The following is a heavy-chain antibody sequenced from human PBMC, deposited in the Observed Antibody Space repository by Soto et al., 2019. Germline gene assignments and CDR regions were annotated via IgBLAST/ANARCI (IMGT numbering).Heavy chain of an antibody. Sequence: GGSLRLSCVTSGITFNTFAMSWVRRAPGKGLERVSAISISGDRTYYADSVKGRFFISRDNSNNTLFLRVSSLRVEDTATYYGAKAGSSGWRNYFDHWGQGTPVTVSS. CDR3: AKAGSSGWRNYFDH. D-gene: IGHD6-19*01. CDR2: ISISGDRT. J-gene: IGHJ4*02. V-gene: IGHV3-23*01. CDR1: GITFNTFA.